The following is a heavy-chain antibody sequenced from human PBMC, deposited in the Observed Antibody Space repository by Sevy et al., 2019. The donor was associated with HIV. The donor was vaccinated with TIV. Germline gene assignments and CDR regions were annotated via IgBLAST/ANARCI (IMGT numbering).Heavy chain of an antibody. J-gene: IGHJ4*02. CDR2: ISYDGSNK. V-gene: IGHV3-30-3*01. Sequence: GGSLRLSCAASGFTFSSYAMHWVRQAPGKGLEWVAVISYDGSNKYYADSVKGRFTISRDNSKNPRYLQMNSLRAEDTAVYYCARGPNVDYYDSSGLLYYFDYWGQGTLVTVSS. CDR1: GFTFSSYA. CDR3: ARGPNVDYYDSSGLLYYFDY. D-gene: IGHD3-22*01.